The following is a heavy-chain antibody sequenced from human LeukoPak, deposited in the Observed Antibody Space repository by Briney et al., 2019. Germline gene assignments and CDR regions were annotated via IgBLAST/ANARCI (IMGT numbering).Heavy chain of an antibody. CDR2: IWYDGSDK. CDR3: ARGSDYYDSSGYYTRLTDY. Sequence: PGGSLRLSCAASGFTFSTYGMHWVRQAQGKGLEWVAVIWYDGSDKYYADSVKGRFTISRDNSKNTLYLQMNSLRAEDTAVYYCARGSDYYDSSGYYTRLTDYWGQGTLVTVSS. J-gene: IGHJ4*02. D-gene: IGHD3-22*01. CDR1: GFTFSTYG. V-gene: IGHV3-33*01.